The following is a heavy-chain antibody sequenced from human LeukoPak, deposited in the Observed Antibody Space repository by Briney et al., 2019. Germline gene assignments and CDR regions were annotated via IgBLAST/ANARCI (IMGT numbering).Heavy chain of an antibody. CDR1: GYTFTYNG. CDR2: ISAYNGNT. Sequence: GASVKVSCKASGYTFTYNGISWVRQAPGQGLEWMGWISAYNGNTNYAQKLQGRVTMTTDTSTSTAYMELRSLRSDDTAVYYCARDIVDYYYSSGVYYFDDCGQASLVTVSS. CDR3: ARDIVDYYYSSGVYYFDD. J-gene: IGHJ4*02. D-gene: IGHD3-22*01. V-gene: IGHV1-18*01.